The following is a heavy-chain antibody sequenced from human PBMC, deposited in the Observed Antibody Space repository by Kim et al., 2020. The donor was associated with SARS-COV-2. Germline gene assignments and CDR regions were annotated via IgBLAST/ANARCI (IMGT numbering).Heavy chain of an antibody. D-gene: IGHD3-9*01. CDR2: ISGSGGST. CDR1: GFTFSSYA. CDR3: AKDPDRYFDWFQNWDYGMDV. V-gene: IGHV3-23*01. Sequence: GGSLRLSCAASGFTFSSYAMSWVRQAPGKGLEWVSAISGSGGSTYYADSVKGRFTISRDNSKNTLYLQMNSLRAEDTAVYYCAKDPDRYFDWFQNWDYGMDVWGQGTTVTVSS. J-gene: IGHJ6*02.